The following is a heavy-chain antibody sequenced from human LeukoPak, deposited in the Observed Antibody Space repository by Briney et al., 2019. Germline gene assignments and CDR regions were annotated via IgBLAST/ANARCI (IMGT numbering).Heavy chain of an antibody. Sequence: GGSLRLSCAASGFTFSTYTMNWVRQAPGKGLEWVSSINSSSSNIYYADSVKGRFTISRDNAMNSVYLQMNSLRVEDTAVYYCARGYQRPDYWGQGTLITVSS. D-gene: IGHD2-2*01. CDR1: GFTFSTYT. CDR2: INSSSSNI. J-gene: IGHJ4*02. CDR3: ARGYQRPDY. V-gene: IGHV3-21*01.